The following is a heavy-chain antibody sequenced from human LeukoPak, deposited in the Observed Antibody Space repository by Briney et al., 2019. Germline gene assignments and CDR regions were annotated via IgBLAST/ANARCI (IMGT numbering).Heavy chain of an antibody. J-gene: IGHJ4*02. CDR1: GLTLSSDG. CDR3: AKERDTAMVTIDY. CDR2: IRYDGSNK. V-gene: IGHV3-30*02. Sequence: GGSLRLFCAAPGLTLSSDGMHWVRQAPGKGLEWVAFIRYDGSNKYYADSVKGRFTSSRDNSKNTLYLQMNSLRAEDTAVYYCAKERDTAMVTIDYWGQGTLVTVSS. D-gene: IGHD5-18*01.